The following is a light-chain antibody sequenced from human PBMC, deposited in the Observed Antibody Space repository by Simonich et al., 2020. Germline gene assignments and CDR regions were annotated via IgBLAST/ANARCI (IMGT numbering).Light chain of an antibody. CDR1: QSVSSY. J-gene: IGKJ1*01. CDR3: QQYNNWPWT. CDR2: GAS. V-gene: IGKV3-15*01. Sequence: EIVLTQSPATLSLSPGERATLSCRASQSVSSYLAWYQQKPGQAPRLLIYGASTRATGIPARFSGRGSGTEFTLTISSMQSEDFAVYYCQQYNNWPWTFGQGTKVEIK.